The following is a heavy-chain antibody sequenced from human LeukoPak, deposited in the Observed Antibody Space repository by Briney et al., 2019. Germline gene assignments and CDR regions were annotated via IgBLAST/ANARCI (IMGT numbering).Heavy chain of an antibody. Sequence: GGSLRLSCAASGFSVDSNYLSWVRQAPGKGLKWVSTIYTGGNTYYAASVKGRFTISRDFSKNTVFLHMNSLRAEDTAMYYCARGDDSGYYDYFDYWSQGALVTVSS. V-gene: IGHV3-53*01. CDR1: GFSVDSNY. CDR2: IYTGGNT. D-gene: IGHD3-22*01. J-gene: IGHJ4*02. CDR3: ARGDDSGYYDYFDY.